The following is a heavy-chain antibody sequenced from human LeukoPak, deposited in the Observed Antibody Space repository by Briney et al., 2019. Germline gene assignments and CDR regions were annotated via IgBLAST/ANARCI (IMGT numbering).Heavy chain of an antibody. V-gene: IGHV3-21*01. CDR1: GFTFSSYS. J-gene: IGHJ6*03. Sequence: GGSLRLSCAASGFTFSSYSMNWVRQAPGKGLDWVSSISSSSSYIYYADLVKGRFTISRDNAKNSLYLQMNRLRAEDTAVYYCARSSYYYGSGDFMDVWGKGTTVTVSS. CDR3: ARSSYYYGSGDFMDV. D-gene: IGHD3-10*01. CDR2: ISSSSSYI.